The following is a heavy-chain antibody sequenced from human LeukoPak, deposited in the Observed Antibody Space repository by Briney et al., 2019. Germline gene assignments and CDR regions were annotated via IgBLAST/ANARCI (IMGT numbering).Heavy chain of an antibody. CDR2: ISGSAGTT. D-gene: IGHD3-9*01. V-gene: IGHV3-23*01. J-gene: IGHJ4*02. CDR3: AKSPYYDILTGRYCDY. CDR1: GFTFTTYA. Sequence: GGSLRLSCAASGFTFTTYAMSWVRQVPGKGLEWVSGISGSAGTTYHADSVKGRFTISRDNSKNTLYLQMNSLRVEDTAVYYCAKSPYYDILTGRYCDYWGQGTLVTVSS.